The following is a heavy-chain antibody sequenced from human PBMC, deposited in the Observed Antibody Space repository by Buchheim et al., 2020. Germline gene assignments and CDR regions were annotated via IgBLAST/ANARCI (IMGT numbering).Heavy chain of an antibody. CDR1: GFTFSSYG. V-gene: IGHV3-30*03. CDR2: ISYGGSNK. Sequence: QVQLVESGGGVVQPGRSLRLSCAASGFTFSSYGMHWVRQAPGKGLEWVAVISYGGSNKYYADSVKGRFTISRDNSKNTLYLQMNSLRAEDTAVYYFAIYPRGNCGSGKGMDVWGQGTT. D-gene: IGHD3-10*01. CDR3: AIYPRGNCGSGKGMDV. J-gene: IGHJ6*02.